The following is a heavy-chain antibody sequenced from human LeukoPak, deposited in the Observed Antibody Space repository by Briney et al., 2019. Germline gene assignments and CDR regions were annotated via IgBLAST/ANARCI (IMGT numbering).Heavy chain of an antibody. V-gene: IGHV4-34*01. J-gene: IGHJ4*02. CDR3: TRANGYGLIDY. CDR1: GGSFTGYY. CDR2: INHSGST. Sequence: SETLSLTCAVYGGSFTGYYWSWIRQPPGKGLEWIGEINHSGSTNYNPSLKSRVTISVDTSKNQFSLKLSSVTAADTAMYYCTRANGYGLIDYWGQGTLVTVSS. D-gene: IGHD3-10*01.